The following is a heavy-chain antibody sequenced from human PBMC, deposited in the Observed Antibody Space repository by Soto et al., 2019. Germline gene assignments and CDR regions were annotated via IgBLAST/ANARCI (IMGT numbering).Heavy chain of an antibody. Sequence: QVQLVQSGAEVKKPGASVKVSCKASGYTFTSYGISWVRQAPGQGLEWMGWISAYNGNTNYAQKLQGRVTMTTDTSTSTGYMELRSVRSDGTAVYYCASGRSGSYYTNYYYMDVCVNGTTVTVSS. D-gene: IGHD3-10*01. CDR3: ASGRSGSYYTNYYYMDV. J-gene: IGHJ6*03. CDR2: ISAYNGNT. CDR1: GYTFTSYG. V-gene: IGHV1-18*01.